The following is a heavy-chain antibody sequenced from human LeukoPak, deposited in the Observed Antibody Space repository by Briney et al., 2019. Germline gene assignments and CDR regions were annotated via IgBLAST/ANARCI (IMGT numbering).Heavy chain of an antibody. CDR2: LSVYNGNT. J-gene: IGHJ4*02. CDR3: ARDYYYDSTGYFSAHSF. CDR1: GYTFTSYG. Sequence: ASVKVSCEASGYTFTSYGISGVRQAPGQGREWMGWLSVYNGNTNYAQKLQGRVSMNTDTSTSTAYMELRNLRSDDTAVYYCARDYYYDSTGYFSAHSFWGQGTLVTVSS. V-gene: IGHV1-18*01. D-gene: IGHD3-22*01.